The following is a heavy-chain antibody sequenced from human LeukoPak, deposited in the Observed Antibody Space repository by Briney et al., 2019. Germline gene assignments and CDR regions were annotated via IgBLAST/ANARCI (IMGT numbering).Heavy chain of an antibody. Sequence: GESLKISCKASGYTFTNYWIGWVRQMPGKGLEWMGIIYPGDSDTRYSPSFQGQVTISADKSISTAYLQWSSLKASDTAMYYCARQGSEVVAAPLDYWGQGTLVTVSS. CDR2: IYPGDSDT. V-gene: IGHV5-51*01. CDR1: GYTFTNYW. D-gene: IGHD2-15*01. CDR3: ARQGSEVVAAPLDY. J-gene: IGHJ4*02.